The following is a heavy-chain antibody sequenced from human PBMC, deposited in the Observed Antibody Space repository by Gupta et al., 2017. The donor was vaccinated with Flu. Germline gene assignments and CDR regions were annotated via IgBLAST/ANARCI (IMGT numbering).Heavy chain of an antibody. CDR2: IYPGDSDT. D-gene: IGHD2-2*02. J-gene: IGHJ3*02. Sequence: EVQLVQSGAEVKKPGESLKISCKGSGYSFTSYWLGWVRQMPGKGLEWMGIIYPGDSDTRYSPSFQGQVTISADKSISTAYLQWSSLKASDTAMYYCARQLCSSTSCYTGSGWYEDAFDIWGQGTMVTVSS. V-gene: IGHV5-51*01. CDR3: ARQLCSSTSCYTGSGWYEDAFDI. CDR1: GYSFTSYW.